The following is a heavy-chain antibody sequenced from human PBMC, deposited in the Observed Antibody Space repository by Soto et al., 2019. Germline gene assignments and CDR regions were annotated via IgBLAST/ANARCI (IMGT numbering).Heavy chain of an antibody. V-gene: IGHV3-21*01. Sequence: PGGSLRLSCAASGFTFSSYSMNWVRQAPGKGLEWVSSISSSSSYIYYADSVKGRFTISRDNAKNSLYLQMNSLRAEDTAVYYCARDFVVTTMVRGVRDYWGQGTLVTVSS. J-gene: IGHJ4*02. CDR1: GFTFSSYS. D-gene: IGHD3-10*01. CDR2: ISSSSSYI. CDR3: ARDFVVTTMVRGVRDY.